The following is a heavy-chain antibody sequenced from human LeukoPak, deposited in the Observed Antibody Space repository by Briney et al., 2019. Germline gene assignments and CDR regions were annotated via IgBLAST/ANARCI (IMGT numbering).Heavy chain of an antibody. J-gene: IGHJ4*02. V-gene: IGHV3-9*01. CDR3: AKATTLASKFDY. CDR1: GFTFDDYA. D-gene: IGHD5-24*01. Sequence: GGSLRLSCAASGFTFDDYAMHWVRQAPGKGLEWVSGISWNSGSIGYADSVKGRFTISSDNAKNSLYLQMNSLRAEDTALYYCAKATTLASKFDYWGQGTLVTVSS. CDR2: ISWNSGSI.